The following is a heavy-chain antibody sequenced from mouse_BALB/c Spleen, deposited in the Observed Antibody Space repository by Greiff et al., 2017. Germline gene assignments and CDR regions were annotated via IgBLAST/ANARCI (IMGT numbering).Heavy chain of an antibody. CDR1: GISITTGNYR. Sequence: EVQLQESGPGLVKPSQTVSLTCTVTGISITTGNYRWSWIRQFPGNKLEWIGYIYYSGTITYNPSLTSRTTITRDTSKNQFFLEMNSLTAEDTATYYGARDGGYYGNYVPFDYWGQGTTLTVSS. D-gene: IGHD2-1*01. CDR2: IYYSGTI. J-gene: IGHJ2*01. V-gene: IGHV3-5*02. CDR3: ARDGGYYGNYVPFDY.